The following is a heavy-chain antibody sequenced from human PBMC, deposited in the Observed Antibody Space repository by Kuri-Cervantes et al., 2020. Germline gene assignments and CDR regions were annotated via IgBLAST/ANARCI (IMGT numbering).Heavy chain of an antibody. Sequence: ESLKISCAASGFTVSSNYMSWVRQPPGKGQEWIGYIYYSGSTNYNPSLKSRVTISVDTSKNQFSLRLSSVTAADTAVYYCARDPPGPGSYLDFWGQGSMVTVSS. V-gene: IGHV4-59*02. J-gene: IGHJ3*01. CDR2: IYYSGST. CDR1: GFTVSSNY. CDR3: ARDPPGPGSYLDF. D-gene: IGHD3-10*01.